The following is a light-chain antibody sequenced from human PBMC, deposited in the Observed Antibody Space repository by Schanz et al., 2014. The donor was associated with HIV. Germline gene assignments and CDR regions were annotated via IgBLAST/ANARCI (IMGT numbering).Light chain of an antibody. CDR3: AAWDDSLNGVV. V-gene: IGLV2-11*01. CDR1: SSDVGAYDY. CDR2: DVT. Sequence: QSVLTQPRSVSGSPGQSVTISCTGTSSDVGAYDYVSWYQQHSGKAPKLMIYDVTKRPSGVPDRFSGSKSGNTASLAISGLRSEDEANYYCAAWDDSLNGVVFGGGTKLTVL. J-gene: IGLJ2*01.